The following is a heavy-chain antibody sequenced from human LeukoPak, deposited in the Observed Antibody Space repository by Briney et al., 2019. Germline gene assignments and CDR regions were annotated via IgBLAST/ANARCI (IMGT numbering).Heavy chain of an antibody. J-gene: IGHJ4*02. D-gene: IGHD2-21*02. CDR2: ISNSATTI. Sequence: GGSLRLSCAASGFTFTNNAMNWVRQAPGKGLEWVSYISNSATTIYYADSVKGRFTISRDNAKNSLYLQMSSLRAEDTAVYYCARDRDWVFDYCGQGTLVTVSS. V-gene: IGHV3-48*01. CDR1: GFTFTNNA. CDR3: ARDRDWVFDY.